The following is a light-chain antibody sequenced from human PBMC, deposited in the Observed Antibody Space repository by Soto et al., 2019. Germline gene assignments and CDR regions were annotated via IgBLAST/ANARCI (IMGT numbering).Light chain of an antibody. CDR2: SNN. J-gene: IGLJ1*01. CDR3: AAWDDSLNGYV. CDR1: SSNIGINT. Sequence: QSVLTQPPSASGTPGQRVTIPCSGSSSNIGINTVNWYQQLPGTAPKLLIYSNNQRPSGVPDRFSGSKSGTSASLAISGLQSEDEAHYYCAAWDDSLNGYVFGTGTKVTVL. V-gene: IGLV1-44*01.